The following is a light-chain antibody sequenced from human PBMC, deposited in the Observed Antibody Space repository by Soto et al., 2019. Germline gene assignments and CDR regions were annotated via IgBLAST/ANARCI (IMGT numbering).Light chain of an antibody. V-gene: IGKV2-28*01. CDR1: QSLLHSNGYNY. CDR3: FGSLT. J-gene: IGKJ4*01. CDR2: LGS. Sequence: DIVMTQSPLSLPVTPGEPASISCRSSQSLLHSNGYNYLDWYLQKPGQSPQLLIYLGSNRASGVPDRFSGSGSGTDFTLKISRVEAEDVGVYYCFGSLTFGGGTKVEIK.